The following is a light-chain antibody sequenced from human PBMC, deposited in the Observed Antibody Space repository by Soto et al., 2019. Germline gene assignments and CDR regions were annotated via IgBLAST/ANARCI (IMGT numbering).Light chain of an antibody. CDR2: DVS. CDR1: SNDIGSYNY. Sequence: QSALTQPASVSGSPGQSITISCTGTSNDIGSYNYVSWYQQYPGKAPKLMIFDVSNRPSGVSNRFSGSKSDNTASLTISGLQAEDEADYYCSSYTSSSYTSSTTLYVFGTGTKVTVL. CDR3: SSYTSSSYTSSTTLYV. V-gene: IGLV2-14*01. J-gene: IGLJ1*01.